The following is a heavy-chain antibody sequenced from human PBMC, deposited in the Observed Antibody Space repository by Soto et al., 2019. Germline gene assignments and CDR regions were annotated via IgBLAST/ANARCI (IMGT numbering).Heavy chain of an antibody. D-gene: IGHD5-18*01. V-gene: IGHV4-59*12. CDR2: VDYSGTA. CDR1: GGSISNFY. J-gene: IGHJ4*02. Sequence: QVQLQESGPGLVKPPETLSLTCTVSGGSISNFYWSWIRQPPGKGLEWIGYVDYSGTANYNPSLKSRVSMSVDTSKNQLSLEVTSVTAADTAMDYCARADTAMTTPFDYWGQGTLVTVSS. CDR3: ARADTAMTTPFDY.